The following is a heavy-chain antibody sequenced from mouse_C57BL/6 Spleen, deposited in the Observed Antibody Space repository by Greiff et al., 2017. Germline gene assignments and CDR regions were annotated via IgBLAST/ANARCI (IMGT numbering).Heavy chain of an antibody. CDR2: ITPNNGGT. J-gene: IGHJ4*01. Sequence: VQLQQSGPELVKPGASVKIPCKASGYTFTDYNMDWVKQSHGKSLEWIGDITPNNGGTIYNQKFKVKATLTVDKSSSTAYMELRSLTSEDTAVYYCARGLSYYAMDDWGQGTSVTVSS. V-gene: IGHV1-18*01. CDR3: ARGLSYYAMDD. D-gene: IGHD3-3*01. CDR1: GYTFTDYN.